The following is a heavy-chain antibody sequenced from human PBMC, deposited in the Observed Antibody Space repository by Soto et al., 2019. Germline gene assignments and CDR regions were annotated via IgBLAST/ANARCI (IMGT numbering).Heavy chain of an antibody. J-gene: IGHJ6*03. CDR2: IYYSGST. Sequence: QVQLQESGPGLVKPSETLSLTCTVSGGSISSYYWSWIRQPPGKGLEWIGYIYYSGSTNYNPSLKSRVTISVDTSKNQFSLKLSSVTAADTAVYYCASSYCSSTSCPYYYYYYMDVWGKGTTVTVSS. V-gene: IGHV4-59*01. D-gene: IGHD2-2*01. CDR1: GGSISSYY. CDR3: ASSYCSSTSCPYYYYYYMDV.